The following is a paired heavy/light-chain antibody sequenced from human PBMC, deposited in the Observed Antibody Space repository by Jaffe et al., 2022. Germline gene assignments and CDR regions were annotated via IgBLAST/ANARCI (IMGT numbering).Heavy chain of an antibody. CDR3: ARHSSVYGDYSKRLAFDV. J-gene: IGHJ3*01. D-gene: IGHD4-17*01. Sequence: QVQLQESGPGLVKPSETLSLTCNVSGASIVRNLFYWSWIRQPPGKELEWIGLIYHSGTTNYSPSLKSRVTISLHPSKIQFSLQLTSVTAADTAVYYCARHSSVYGDYSKRLAFDVWGQGTMVTVSS. CDR1: GASIVRNLFY. CDR2: IYHSGTT. V-gene: IGHV4-61*01.
Light chain of an antibody. V-gene: IGKV1-5*03. Sequence: DIQMTQSPSTLSASVGDRVTITCRASQTIDNWLAWYQQKPGKPPKLLIYKASNLESGVPSRFSGSGSGTEFTLTINSLQPDDFAIYYCQQYNSYSTFGQGTKLDIK. CDR2: KAS. CDR3: QQYNSYST. CDR1: QTIDNW. J-gene: IGKJ2*01.